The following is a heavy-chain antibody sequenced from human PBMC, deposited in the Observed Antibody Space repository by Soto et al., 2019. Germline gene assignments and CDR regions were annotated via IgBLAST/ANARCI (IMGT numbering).Heavy chain of an antibody. CDR2: INAGNGNT. V-gene: IGHV1-3*01. Sequence: QVQLVQSGAEVKKPGASVKVSCKASGYTFTSYAMHWVRQAPGQRLEWMGWINAGNGNTKYSQKFQGRVTITRDTSASTAYMELSSLRSEDTAVYYCARGLTELLLGDAFDIWGQGTMVTVSS. D-gene: IGHD1-26*01. CDR1: GYTFTSYA. CDR3: ARGLTELLLGDAFDI. J-gene: IGHJ3*02.